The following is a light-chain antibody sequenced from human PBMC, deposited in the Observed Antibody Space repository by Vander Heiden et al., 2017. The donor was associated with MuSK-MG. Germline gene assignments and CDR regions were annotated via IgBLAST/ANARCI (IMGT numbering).Light chain of an antibody. CDR3: QQRRDWPLT. CDR1: QTVYSD. V-gene: IGKV3-11*01. CDR2: NVL. J-gene: IGKJ5*01. Sequence: DIVLTQSPATLSLSPGERATLSCRASQTVYSDLAWYQQKPGQAPRVLIYNVLYRATGVPARFSGSGSGTDFTLTISGLEPEDFAIYYCQQRRDWPLTFGHGTRLEIK.